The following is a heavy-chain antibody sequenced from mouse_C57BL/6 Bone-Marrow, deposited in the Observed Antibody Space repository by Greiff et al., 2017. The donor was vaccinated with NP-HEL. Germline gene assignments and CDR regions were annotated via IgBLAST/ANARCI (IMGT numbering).Heavy chain of an antibody. V-gene: IGHV5-16*01. CDR3: AREGGLRRRTYAMDY. J-gene: IGHJ4*01. CDR2: INYDGSST. D-gene: IGHD2-4*01. CDR1: GFTFSNYY. Sequence: EVMLVESEGGLVQPGSSMKLSCTTSGFTFSNYYMAWVRQVPEKGLDWVANINYDGSSTYYLDSLKSRFIISSDNAKNILYLQMSRVKSEDTATYYCAREGGLRRRTYAMDYWGQGTSVTVSS.